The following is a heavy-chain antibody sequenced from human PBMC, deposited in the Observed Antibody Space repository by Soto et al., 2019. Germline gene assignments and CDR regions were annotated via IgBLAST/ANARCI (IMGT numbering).Heavy chain of an antibody. V-gene: IGHV1-3*01. J-gene: IGHJ5*02. Sequence: ASVKVSCKASGYTFTSYAMHWVRQAPGQRLEWMGWINAGNGNTKYSQKFQGRVTITRDTSASTAYMELSSLRSEDTAVYYCARERGLGAPNYFDPWGQGTLVTV. D-gene: IGHD6-6*01. CDR1: GYTFTSYA. CDR2: INAGNGNT. CDR3: ARERGLGAPNYFDP.